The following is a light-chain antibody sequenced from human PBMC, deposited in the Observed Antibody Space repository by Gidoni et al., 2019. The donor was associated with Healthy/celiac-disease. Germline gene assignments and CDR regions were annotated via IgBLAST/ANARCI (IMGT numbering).Light chain of an antibody. CDR1: TLGDKY. CDR3: QAWDSSTVV. Sequence: SSELTQPPSVSVSQGQTASSTCSGATLGDKYACWYQQKPGQSPVLVIYQDSTRPSGIPERFSGSNSGNTATLTISGTQAMDEADYYCQAWDSSTVVFGGGTKLTVL. CDR2: QDS. J-gene: IGLJ2*01. V-gene: IGLV3-1*01.